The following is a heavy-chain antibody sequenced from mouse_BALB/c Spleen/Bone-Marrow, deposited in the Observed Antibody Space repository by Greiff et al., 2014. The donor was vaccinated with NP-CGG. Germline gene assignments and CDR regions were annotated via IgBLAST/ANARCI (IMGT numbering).Heavy chain of an antibody. V-gene: IGHV1-7*01. CDR2: IYPSTGYT. CDR3: ARFYDGYYLPLDY. CDR1: GYTFTDYW. D-gene: IGHD2-3*01. J-gene: IGHJ2*01. Sequence: QVQLQQSGAELAKPGASVKMSCKASGYTFTDYWMQWVKQRPGQGLEWLGYIYPSTGYTEYNQKFKDKATLTADKSSSTAYMQRNSLTSEDSAVYYGARFYDGYYLPLDYWGQGTTLTVSS.